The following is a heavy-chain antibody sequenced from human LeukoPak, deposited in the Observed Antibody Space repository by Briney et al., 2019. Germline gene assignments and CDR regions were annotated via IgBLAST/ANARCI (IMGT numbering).Heavy chain of an antibody. J-gene: IGHJ3*02. CDR2: IRYDGSNK. CDR3: TKTLRELSGGAFDI. CDR1: GFTFSSYA. D-gene: IGHD1-26*01. V-gene: IGHV3-30*02. Sequence: GGSLRLSCAAAGFTFSSYAMHWVRQAPGKGLEWVAFIRYDGSNKYYADSVKGRFTISRDNSKNTLYLQMNSLRAEDTAVYYCTKTLRELSGGAFDIWGQGTMVTVSS.